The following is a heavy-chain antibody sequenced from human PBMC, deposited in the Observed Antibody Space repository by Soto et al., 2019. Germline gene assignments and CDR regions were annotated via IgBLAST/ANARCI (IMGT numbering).Heavy chain of an antibody. D-gene: IGHD3-9*01. V-gene: IGHV3-23*01. J-gene: IGHJ6*02. CDR1: GFTFTNYA. CDR2: ISGSGGST. Sequence: GGSLRLSCAASGFTFTNYAIICVRQSPCKWLEWVSAISGSGGSTYYADSVKGRFTISRDNSKNTLYLQMNSLRAEDTAVYYCAKDLGAYYDILTGYFGGMDVWGQGTTVTVSS. CDR3: AKDLGAYYDILTGYFGGMDV.